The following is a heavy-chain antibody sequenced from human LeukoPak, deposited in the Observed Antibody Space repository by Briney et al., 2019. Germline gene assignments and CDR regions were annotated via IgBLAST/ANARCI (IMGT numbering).Heavy chain of an antibody. D-gene: IGHD1-1*01. V-gene: IGHV3-23*01. CDR2: ISGSGGST. CDR1: GFTFSSYA. Sequence: PGGSLRLSCAASGFTFSSYAMSWVRQAPGKGLEWVSAISGSGGSTYYADSVKGRFTISRDNSKNTLYLQMNSLRAEDTAVYYCAKDAYNWNRGAVNWFDPWGQGTLVTVSS. J-gene: IGHJ5*02. CDR3: AKDAYNWNRGAVNWFDP.